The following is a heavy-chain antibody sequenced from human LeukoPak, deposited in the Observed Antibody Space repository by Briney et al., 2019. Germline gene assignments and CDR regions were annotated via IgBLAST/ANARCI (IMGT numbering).Heavy chain of an antibody. Sequence: ASVKVSCKASGYTFTSYYMHWVRQAPGQGLEWMGIINPSGGSTSYAQKFQGRVTMTRNTSINTAYMELNSLRSEDTAVYYCARGTRSGDYWGQGTLVTVSS. CDR3: ARGTRSGDY. D-gene: IGHD2-15*01. CDR1: GYTFTSYY. J-gene: IGHJ4*02. V-gene: IGHV1-46*01. CDR2: INPSGGST.